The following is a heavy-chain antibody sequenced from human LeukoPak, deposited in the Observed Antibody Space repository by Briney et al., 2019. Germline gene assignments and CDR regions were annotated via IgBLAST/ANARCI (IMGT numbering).Heavy chain of an antibody. Sequence: ASVKVSCNASRGTFSSYAISWVRQAPGQGLEWMGGIIPIFGTANYAQKFQGRVTITTDESTSTAYMELSSLRSEDTAVYYCANTQRELLHFDYWGQGTLVIVSS. CDR3: ANTQRELLHFDY. D-gene: IGHD1-26*01. V-gene: IGHV1-69*05. J-gene: IGHJ4*02. CDR1: RGTFSSYA. CDR2: IIPIFGTA.